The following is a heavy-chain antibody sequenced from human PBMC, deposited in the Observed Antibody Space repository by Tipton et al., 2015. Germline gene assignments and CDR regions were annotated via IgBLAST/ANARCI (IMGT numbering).Heavy chain of an antibody. Sequence: GLVKPSQALSLTCAASGFIFSGYWMHWVRQAPGKGLVWVSRIKSDGSSISYADSVKGRFTISRDNAKNTLYLQMNSLRTEDTAVYYCARDGKVAALHSGGQGPLVAVSS. D-gene: IGHD2-15*01. CDR3: ARDGKVAALHS. J-gene: IGHJ5*01. V-gene: IGHV3-74*01. CDR2: IKSDGSSI. CDR1: GFIFSGYW.